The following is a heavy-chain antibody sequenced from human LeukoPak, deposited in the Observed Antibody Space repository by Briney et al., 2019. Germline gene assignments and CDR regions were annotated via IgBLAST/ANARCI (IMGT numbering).Heavy chain of an antibody. CDR3: ATRILGYGDYFDY. J-gene: IGHJ4*02. V-gene: IGHV1-18*01. D-gene: IGHD4-17*01. CDR1: GYTFTSYG. Sequence: GASVKVSCKASGYTFTSYGISWVRQAPGQGLEWMGWISAYIGNTNYAQKLQGRVTMTTDTSTSTTYMELRSLRSDDTAVYYCATRILGYGDYFDYWGQGTLVTVSS. CDR2: ISAYIGNT.